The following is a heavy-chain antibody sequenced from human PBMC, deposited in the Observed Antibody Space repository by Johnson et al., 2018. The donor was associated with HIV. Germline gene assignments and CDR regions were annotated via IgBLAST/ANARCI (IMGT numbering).Heavy chain of an antibody. D-gene: IGHD4-17*01. CDR3: ARGDYGDYGRDAFDI. J-gene: IGHJ3*02. CDR2: ISYDGSNK. V-gene: IGHV3-30-3*01. Sequence: QVQLVESGGGVVQPGRSLRLSCAASGFTFSNYAMHWVRQAPGKGLEWVAVISYDGSNKYYEDSVKGRFTISRDNSKNTLYLQTNSLRAEDSAVYYCARGDYGDYGRDAFDIWGQGTMVTVSS. CDR1: GFTFSNYA.